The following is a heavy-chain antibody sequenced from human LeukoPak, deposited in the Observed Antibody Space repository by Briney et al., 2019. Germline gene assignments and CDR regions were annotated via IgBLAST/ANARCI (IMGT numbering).Heavy chain of an antibody. CDR3: ATSQLWFGEFNDAFDI. V-gene: IGHV3-30-3*01. J-gene: IGHJ3*02. Sequence: GGSLRLSCAASGFTFSSYAMHWVRQAPGKGLEWVAVISYDGSNKYYADSVKGRFTISRDNSKNTLYLQMNSLRAEDTAVYYCATSQLWFGEFNDAFDIWGQGTMVTVSS. CDR1: GFTFSSYA. CDR2: ISYDGSNK. D-gene: IGHD3-10*01.